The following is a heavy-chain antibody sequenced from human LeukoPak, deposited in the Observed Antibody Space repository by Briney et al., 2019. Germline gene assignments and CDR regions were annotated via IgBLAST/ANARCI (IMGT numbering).Heavy chain of an antibody. D-gene: IGHD4-17*01. CDR3: ARGGTTVTTRAARDWFDP. V-gene: IGHV1-18*01. CDR2: ISAYNGNT. CDR1: GYTFTSYG. Sequence: ASAKVSCKASGYTFTSYGISWVRQAPGQGLEWVGWISAYNGNTNYAQKLQGRVTMTTDTSTSTAYMELRSLRSDDTAVYYCARGGTTVTTRAARDWFDPWGQGTLVTVSS. J-gene: IGHJ5*02.